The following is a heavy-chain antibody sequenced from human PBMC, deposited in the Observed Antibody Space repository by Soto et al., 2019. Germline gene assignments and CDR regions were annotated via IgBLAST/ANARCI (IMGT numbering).Heavy chain of an antibody. CDR3: ARSGDNFNVLDY. CDR2: SSNSGTFA. V-gene: IGHV3-11*06. J-gene: IGHJ4*02. Sequence: GGSLRLSCAASGFTFSDYYMSWVRQAPGRGLEWISYSSNSGTFARYATSVKGRFSISRDNANNSLYLEMNSLRVEGTAVYYCARSGDNFNVLDYWGQGTPVTVYS. CDR1: GFTFSDYY. D-gene: IGHD1-1*01.